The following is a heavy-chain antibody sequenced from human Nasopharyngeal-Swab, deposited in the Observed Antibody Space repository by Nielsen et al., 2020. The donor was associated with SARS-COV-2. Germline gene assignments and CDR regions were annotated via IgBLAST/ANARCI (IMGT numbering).Heavy chain of an antibody. D-gene: IGHD7-27*01. CDR2: IWYDGSNK. Sequence: GGPLRLPCAASGFTFSSYGMHWVRQAPGKGLEWVAVIWYDGSNKYYADPVKGRFTISRDNSKNTLYLQMNSLRAEDTAVYYCAREPLTGLDYWGQGTLVTVSS. J-gene: IGHJ4*02. CDR1: GFTFSSYG. CDR3: AREPLTGLDY. V-gene: IGHV3-33*01.